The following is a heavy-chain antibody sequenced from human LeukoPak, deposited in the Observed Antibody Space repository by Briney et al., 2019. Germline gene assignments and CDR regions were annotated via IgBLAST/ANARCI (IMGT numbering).Heavy chain of an antibody. D-gene: IGHD3-22*01. V-gene: IGHV4-34*01. CDR2: INHSGST. CDR1: GGSFSGYY. CDR3: AGGGVSGYYFEPVGY. J-gene: IGHJ4*02. Sequence: PSETLSLTCAVYGGSFSGYYRSWLRQPPGKGLEWIGEINHSGSTNYNPSLKSRVTISVDTSKNQFSLKLSSVTAADTAVYYCAGGGVSGYYFEPVGYWGQGTLVTVSS.